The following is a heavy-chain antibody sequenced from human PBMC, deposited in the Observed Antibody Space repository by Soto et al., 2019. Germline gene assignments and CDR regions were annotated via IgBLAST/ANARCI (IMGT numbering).Heavy chain of an antibody. D-gene: IGHD6-19*01. CDR2: IYYSGST. V-gene: IGHV4-61*01. Sequence: QVQLQESGPGLVKPSETLSLTCTVSGGSVSSGSYYWSWIRQPPGKGLEWIGYIYYSGSTNYNPYLQSRVTISVDTSKNQFSLKLSSVTAADTAVYYCARGIEGWYQGRYYYGMDVWGQGTTVTVSS. CDR3: ARGIEGWYQGRYYYGMDV. CDR1: GGSVSSGSYY. J-gene: IGHJ6*02.